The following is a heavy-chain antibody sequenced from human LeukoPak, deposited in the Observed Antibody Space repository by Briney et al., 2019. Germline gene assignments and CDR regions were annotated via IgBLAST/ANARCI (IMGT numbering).Heavy chain of an antibody. CDR3: ARVESSGWYFDY. J-gene: IGHJ4*02. Sequence: ASVKVSCKASGYTFTGYCMHWVRQAPGQGLEWMGWINPNSGGTNYAQKFQGRVTMTRDTSISTAYMELSRLRSDDTAVYYCARVESSGWYFDYWGQGTLVTVSS. D-gene: IGHD6-19*01. V-gene: IGHV1-2*02. CDR2: INPNSGGT. CDR1: GYTFTGYC.